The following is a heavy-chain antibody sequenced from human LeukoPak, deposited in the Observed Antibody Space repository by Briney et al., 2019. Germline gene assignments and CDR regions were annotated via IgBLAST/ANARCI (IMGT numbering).Heavy chain of an antibody. J-gene: IGHJ6*02. CDR2: ISYDGSNK. CDR3: AKDLWFEELSHGMDV. CDR1: GFTFSSYG. D-gene: IGHD3-10*01. Sequence: GGSLRLSCAASGFTFSSYGMHWVRQAPGKGLEWVAVISYDGSNKYYADSVKGRFTISRDNSKNTLYLQMNSLRAEDTAVYYCAKDLWFEELSHGMDVWGQGTTVTVSS. V-gene: IGHV3-30*18.